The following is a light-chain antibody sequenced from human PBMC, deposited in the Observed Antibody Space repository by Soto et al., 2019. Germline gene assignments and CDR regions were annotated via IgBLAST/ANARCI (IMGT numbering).Light chain of an antibody. CDR1: QSVSNY. CDR3: HQCSTYST. Sequence: IQLTQSPSSLSASVGDKVTITCRAGQSVSNYVNWYQHKPGKPPNLLIYVASSLQSGVPSRFSGSGSGADFTLTICSLQADDVATYYCHQCSTYSTFGGGTKVEIK. V-gene: IGKV1-39*01. CDR2: VAS. J-gene: IGKJ4*01.